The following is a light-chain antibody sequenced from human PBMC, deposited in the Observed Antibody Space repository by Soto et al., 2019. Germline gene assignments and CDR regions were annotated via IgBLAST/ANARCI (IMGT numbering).Light chain of an antibody. J-gene: IGLJ3*02. Sequence: QSALTQPASVSGSPGQSITISCTGTSSDVGSYNLVSWYQQHPGKAPKLMIYEVSKRPSGVSNRSSGSKSGNTASLTISGLQAEDEADYYCCSYAGSSTFGVFGGGTKLPS. CDR2: EVS. CDR1: SSDVGSYNL. CDR3: CSYAGSSTFGV. V-gene: IGLV2-23*02.